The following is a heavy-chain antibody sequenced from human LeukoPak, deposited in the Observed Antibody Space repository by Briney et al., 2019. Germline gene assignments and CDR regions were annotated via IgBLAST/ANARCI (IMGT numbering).Heavy chain of an antibody. Sequence: GGSLRLSCAASRFTFSSYEMNWVRQAPGKGLEWVSTISGSGGSTHYADSVKGHFTISRDNSKNTLYLQMNSLRAEDTAVYYCAKGDWNSFDFWGQGSLVTVSS. CDR2: ISGSGGST. J-gene: IGHJ4*02. CDR3: AKGDWNSFDF. V-gene: IGHV3-23*01. D-gene: IGHD1-7*01. CDR1: RFTFSSYE.